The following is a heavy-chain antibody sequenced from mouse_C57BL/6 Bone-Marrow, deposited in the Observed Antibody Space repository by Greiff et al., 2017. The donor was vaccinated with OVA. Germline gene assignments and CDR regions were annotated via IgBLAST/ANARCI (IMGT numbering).Heavy chain of an antibody. V-gene: IGHV5-12*01. D-gene: IGHD1-1*01. CDR2: ISNGGGST. CDR3: ARHPHYYGSSHPYWYFDV. Sequence: EVQLLESGGGLVQPGGSLKLSCAASGFTFSDYYMYWVRQTPEKRLEWVAYISNGGGSTYYPDTVKGRFTISRDNAKNTLYLQMSRLKSEDTAMYYCARHPHYYGSSHPYWYFDVWGTGTTVTVSS. J-gene: IGHJ1*03. CDR1: GFTFSDYY.